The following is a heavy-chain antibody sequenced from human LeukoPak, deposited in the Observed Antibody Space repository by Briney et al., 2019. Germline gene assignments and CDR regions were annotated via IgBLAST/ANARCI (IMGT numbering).Heavy chain of an antibody. J-gene: IGHJ4*02. CDR3: AKDIRLYADY. Sequence: GGSLRLSCEASGFTFNIYAMSWVRQAPGKGLEWVSTISGSGGSTYYADSVKGRFTISRDNPRNTLYLQMNSLRAEDTAVYYCAKDIRLYADYWGQGTLVTVSS. CDR1: GFTFNIYA. D-gene: IGHD5/OR15-5a*01. CDR2: ISGSGGST. V-gene: IGHV3-23*01.